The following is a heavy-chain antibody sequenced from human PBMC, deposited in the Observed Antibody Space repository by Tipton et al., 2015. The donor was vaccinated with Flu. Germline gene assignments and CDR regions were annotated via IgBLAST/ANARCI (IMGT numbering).Heavy chain of an antibody. CDR3: ARDFRGTTADFAN. J-gene: IGHJ4*02. Sequence: PGLVKPSETLSLTCSVSGYSIRSDYWSWVRQPPGKGLEWIGYIHNSGTTNYNPSLRSRVSMSMDTSKGQFYLNLTSVTAADTAVYYCARDFRGTTADFANWGQGARVTVSS. V-gene: IGHV4-59*01. CDR2: IHNSGTT. D-gene: IGHD1-14*01. CDR1: GYSIRSDY.